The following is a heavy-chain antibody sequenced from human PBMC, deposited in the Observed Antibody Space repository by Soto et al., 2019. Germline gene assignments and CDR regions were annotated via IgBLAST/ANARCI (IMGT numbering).Heavy chain of an antibody. CDR2: INHGGST. D-gene: IGHD3-22*01. J-gene: IGHJ4*02. Sequence: SETLSRTCAVYGGSFSGYSWSWIRQPPGKGQEWIGEINHGGSTNYNPSLKSRVTISVDTSKNQFSLKLSSVTAADTAVYYCARGYSHLPLYYYDSSGQGYDYWGQGTLVTVSS. CDR3: ARGYSHLPLYYYDSSGQGYDY. V-gene: IGHV4-34*01. CDR1: GGSFSGYS.